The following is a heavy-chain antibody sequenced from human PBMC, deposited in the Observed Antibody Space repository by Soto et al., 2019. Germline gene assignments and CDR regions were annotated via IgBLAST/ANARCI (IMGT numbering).Heavy chain of an antibody. CDR2: INHSGST. CDR1: GGSFSGYY. J-gene: IGHJ4*02. Sequence: ASETLSLTCAVYGGSFSGYYWSWIRQPPGKGLEWIGEINHSGSTNYNPSLKSRVTISVDTSKNQFSLKPSSVTAADTAVYYCARGRSQSSSYDGDFDYWGQGTLVTVSS. D-gene: IGHD6-13*01. CDR3: ARGRSQSSSYDGDFDY. V-gene: IGHV4-34*01.